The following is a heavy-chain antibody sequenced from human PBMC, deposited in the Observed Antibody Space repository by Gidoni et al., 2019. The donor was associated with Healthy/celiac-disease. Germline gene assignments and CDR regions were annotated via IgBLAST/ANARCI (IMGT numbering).Heavy chain of an antibody. D-gene: IGHD3-3*01. CDR3: ARRGDFWSGYRRKNNWCDP. CDR2: INHSGST. CDR1: GGSFSGYS. Sequence: QVQLQQWGAGLLKPSETLSLICAVYGGSFSGYSWSWIRQPPGKGLEWIGEINHSGSTNYNPALKSRINISVDTAKNQFALKLSSVTAADTAVYYCARRGDFWSGYRRKNNWCDPWGQGTLVTVSS. J-gene: IGHJ5*02. V-gene: IGHV4-34*01.